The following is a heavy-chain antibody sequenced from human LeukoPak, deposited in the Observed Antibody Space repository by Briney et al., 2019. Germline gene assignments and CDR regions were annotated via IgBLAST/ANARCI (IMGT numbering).Heavy chain of an antibody. V-gene: IGHV3-23*01. CDR2: ISGSGGST. Sequence: GGSLRLSCAASGFTFSSYAMSWVRQAPGKGLEWVSCISGSGGSTYYADSVKGRFTISRDTSKNTLFLQMNSLRAEDTAVYYCAKDLSGILAGFAYWGQGTLVTVSS. CDR1: GFTFSSYA. D-gene: IGHD6-19*01. CDR3: AKDLSGILAGFAY. J-gene: IGHJ4*02.